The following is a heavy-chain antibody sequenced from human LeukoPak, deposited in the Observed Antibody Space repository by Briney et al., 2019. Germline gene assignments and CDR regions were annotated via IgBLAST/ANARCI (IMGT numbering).Heavy chain of an antibody. J-gene: IGHJ6*03. CDR1: GFTFSSYG. Sequence: PGRSLRLSCAASGFTFSSYGMHWVRQAPGKGLEWVAFIRYDGSNKYYADSVKGRFTISRDNSKNTLYLQMNSLRAEDTAVYYCAKYYGDYYYYYYMDVWGKGTTVTVSS. D-gene: IGHD4-17*01. V-gene: IGHV3-30*02. CDR3: AKYYGDYYYYYYMDV. CDR2: IRYDGSNK.